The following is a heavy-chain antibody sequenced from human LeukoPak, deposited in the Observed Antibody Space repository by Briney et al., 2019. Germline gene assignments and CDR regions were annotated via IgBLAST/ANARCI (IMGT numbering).Heavy chain of an antibody. CDR2: IYSGGST. CDR3: ARDVVAGILDY. Sequence: PGGSLRLSCAASGFTFSSNYMSWVRQAPGKGVEWVAVIYSGGSTYYSDSVTGRFTISRDNSTTTLYLQMNSLRAEDTAVYYCARDVVAGILDYWGQGTLVTVSS. D-gene: IGHD6-13*01. V-gene: IGHV3-53*01. CDR1: GFTFSSNY. J-gene: IGHJ4*02.